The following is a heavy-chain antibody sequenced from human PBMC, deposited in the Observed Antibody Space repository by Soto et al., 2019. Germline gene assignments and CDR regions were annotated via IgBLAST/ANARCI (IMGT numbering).Heavy chain of an antibody. J-gene: IGHJ3*02. V-gene: IGHV3-11*01. CDR3: ARDTRWELLMGNAFDI. Sequence: GGSLRLSCAASGFTFSDYYMSWIRQAPGKGLEWVSYISSSGSTIYYADSVKGRFTISRDNAKNSLYLQMNSLRAEDTAVYYCARDTRWELLMGNAFDIWGQGTMVTVSS. D-gene: IGHD1-26*01. CDR1: GFTFSDYY. CDR2: ISSSGSTI.